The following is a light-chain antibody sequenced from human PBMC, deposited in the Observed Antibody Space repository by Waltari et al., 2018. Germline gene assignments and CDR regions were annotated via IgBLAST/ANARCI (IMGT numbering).Light chain of an antibody. J-gene: IGLJ1*01. V-gene: IGLV2-14*01. CDR1: TSDFGGFNF. Sequence: HSALTQPASVSGSPGQSITISCTGTTSDFGGFNFVSWYQQHPGKAPKLLISDVSNPPSGVSNRFSGSKSGNTASLTISGLQAEDEADYYCSSHRSSSTPYVFGTGTKVTVL. CDR3: SSHRSSSTPYV. CDR2: DVS.